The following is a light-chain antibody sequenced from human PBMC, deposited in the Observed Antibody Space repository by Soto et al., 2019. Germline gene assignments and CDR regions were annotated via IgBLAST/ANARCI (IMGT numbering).Light chain of an antibody. CDR2: GAS. CDR3: QHYGSSPPYT. J-gene: IGKJ2*01. Sequence: EIVLTQSPGTLSLSPGERATLSCRASHSVSSNYLAWYQQKSGQAPRLLMYGASTRATGIPDRFSGSGSGTDFTLTISRLEPEDFAVYYCQHYGSSPPYTFGQGTKLEIK. V-gene: IGKV3-20*01. CDR1: HSVSSNY.